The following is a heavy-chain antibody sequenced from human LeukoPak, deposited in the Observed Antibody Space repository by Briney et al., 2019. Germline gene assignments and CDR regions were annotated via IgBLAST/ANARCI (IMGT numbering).Heavy chain of an antibody. V-gene: IGHV1-2*02. D-gene: IGHD3-10*01. Sequence: ASVKVSCKASRYTFTGYYIHWVRQAPGQGLEWMAWINPNSGATNYAQKFQGRVTMTRDTSISTAYMELSRLTSDDTAVYFCARGRFGEWDNWFDPWGQGTLVTVSS. J-gene: IGHJ5*02. CDR2: INPNSGAT. CDR3: ARGRFGEWDNWFDP. CDR1: RYTFTGYY.